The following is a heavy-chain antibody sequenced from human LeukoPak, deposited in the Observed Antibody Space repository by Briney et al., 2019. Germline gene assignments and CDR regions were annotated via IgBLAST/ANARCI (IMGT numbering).Heavy chain of an antibody. CDR3: AKDMYSSGWSFDY. Sequence: GGSLRLSCAASGFTFSSYAMSWVRQAPGKGLEWVSAISGSGASTYYADSVKGRFTISRDNSKNTLYLQMNSLRAEDTAVYYCAKDMYSSGWSFDYWGQGTLVTVSS. V-gene: IGHV3-23*01. J-gene: IGHJ4*02. CDR2: ISGSGAST. CDR1: GFTFSSYA. D-gene: IGHD6-19*01.